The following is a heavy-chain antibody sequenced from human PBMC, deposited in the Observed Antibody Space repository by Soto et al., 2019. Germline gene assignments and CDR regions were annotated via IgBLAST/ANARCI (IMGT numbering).Heavy chain of an antibody. CDR2: ISSSSSTI. J-gene: IGHJ3*02. D-gene: IGHD3-22*01. CDR1: GFTFSSYS. Sequence: GGSLRLSCAASGFTFSSYSMNWVRQAPGKGLGWVSYISSSSSTIYYADSVKGRFTISRDNAKNSLYLQMNSLRAEDTAVYYCAKDYYFDVRRVGHDAFDIWGQGTMVTVSS. V-gene: IGHV3-48*01. CDR3: AKDYYFDVRRVGHDAFDI.